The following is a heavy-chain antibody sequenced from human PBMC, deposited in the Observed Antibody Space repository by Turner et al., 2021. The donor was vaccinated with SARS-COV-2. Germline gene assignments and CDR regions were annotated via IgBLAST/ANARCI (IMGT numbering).Heavy chain of an antibody. CDR1: GFTVSSNY. CDR2: IDSGGSK. CDR3: ARDLMEVVGMDV. Sequence: ELQLVESGGVLLQPGGSLRLSCAASGFTVSSNYMTWVRQAPGKGLEWVSVIDSGGSKYYADSVKGRFTISRDNSKNTLYLQMNSLRAEDTAVYYCARDLMEVVGMDVWGQGTTVTVSS. D-gene: IGHD3-3*01. V-gene: IGHV3-53*01. J-gene: IGHJ6*02.